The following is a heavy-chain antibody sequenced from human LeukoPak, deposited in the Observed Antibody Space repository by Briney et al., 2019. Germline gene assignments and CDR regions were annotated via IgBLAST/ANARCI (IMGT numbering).Heavy chain of an antibody. Sequence: GGSLRLSCTASGFTFSSYGMHWVRQAPGKGLEWVTVISYDGSNKYFADSVKGRFTISRDNSKNTLYLQMNSLRAEDTAVYYCARDEAWSLDYWGQGTLVTVSS. CDR3: ARDEAWSLDY. CDR2: ISYDGSNK. J-gene: IGHJ4*02. D-gene: IGHD2-15*01. CDR1: GFTFSSYG. V-gene: IGHV3-30*03.